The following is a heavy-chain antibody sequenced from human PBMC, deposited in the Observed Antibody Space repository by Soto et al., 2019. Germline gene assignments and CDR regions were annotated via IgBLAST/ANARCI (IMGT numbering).Heavy chain of an antibody. J-gene: IGHJ3*01. V-gene: IGHV4-31*03. CDR3: ARDSRAWKGVWGEDVFDV. D-gene: IGHD2-8*01. Sequence: LSLTCSVSGGSISGANYYWSWIRQHPGKGLEYIGYIYYSGSVYYNPSLKGRVSISVDTSKNQFFLSLSSVTAADTAVYYCARDSRAWKGVWGEDVFDVWGQGTTVTVSS. CDR2: IYYSGSV. CDR1: GGSISGANYY.